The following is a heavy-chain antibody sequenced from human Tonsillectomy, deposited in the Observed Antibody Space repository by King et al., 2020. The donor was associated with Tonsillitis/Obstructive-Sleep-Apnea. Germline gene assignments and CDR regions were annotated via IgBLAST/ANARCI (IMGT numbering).Heavy chain of an antibody. Sequence: VQLVESGGGLVQPGESLRLSCAASGFTFSDHYMDWVRQAPGKGLEWVGRTKNNANSYTTEYAASVKGRFTISRDDSENSLYLQMNSLKTEDTAVYYCARGGIADYYYGLDVRGQGTTVTGSS. CDR3: ARGGIADYYYGLDV. V-gene: IGHV3-72*01. CDR2: TKNNANSYTT. CDR1: GFTFSDHY. D-gene: IGHD6-13*01. J-gene: IGHJ6*02.